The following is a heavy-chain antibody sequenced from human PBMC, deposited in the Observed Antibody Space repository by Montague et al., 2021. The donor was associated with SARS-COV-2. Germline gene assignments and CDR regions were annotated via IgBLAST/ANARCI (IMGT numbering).Heavy chain of an antibody. CDR1: GYSISSGYY. Sequence: SETLSLTCTVSGYSISSGYYWGWIRKFPGKGLEWIGRIYHSGTTYYSPSLKSRVTISVDTSKNQFSLKMYSVTAADTAQFYCARDRTFRDGYLDAFEIWGQGTMVTVSS. V-gene: IGHV4-38-2*02. CDR3: ARDRTFRDGYLDAFEI. CDR2: IYHSGTT. J-gene: IGHJ3*02. D-gene: IGHD5-24*01.